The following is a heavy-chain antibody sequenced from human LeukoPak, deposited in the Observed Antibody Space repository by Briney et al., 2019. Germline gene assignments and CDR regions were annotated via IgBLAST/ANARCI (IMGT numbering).Heavy chain of an antibody. J-gene: IGHJ4*02. Sequence: GGSLRLSCAASGFTFSSYAMHWVRQAPGKGLEWVAVISYDGSNKYYADSVKGRFTISRDNAKNSLYLQMNSLRAEDTAVYYCARDYGSSTGIDYWGQGTLVTVSS. CDR1: GFTFSSYA. D-gene: IGHD3-10*01. V-gene: IGHV3-30*04. CDR2: ISYDGSNK. CDR3: ARDYGSSTGIDY.